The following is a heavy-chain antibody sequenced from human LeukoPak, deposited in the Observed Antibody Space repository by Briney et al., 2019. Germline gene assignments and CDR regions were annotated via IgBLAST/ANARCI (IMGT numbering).Heavy chain of an antibody. J-gene: IGHJ4*02. V-gene: IGHV5-51*01. CDR2: IYPGDSDT. D-gene: IGHD3-9*01. Sequence: PGESLKISCKGFGYSFTNYWIGWVRQMPGKGLEWMGIIYPGDSDTRYSPSFQGQVTISADKSISTAYLQWSSLKASDTAMYYCARRDVLTGYRLGPCDFWGQGTLVTVSS. CDR3: ARRDVLTGYRLGPCDF. CDR1: GYSFTNYW.